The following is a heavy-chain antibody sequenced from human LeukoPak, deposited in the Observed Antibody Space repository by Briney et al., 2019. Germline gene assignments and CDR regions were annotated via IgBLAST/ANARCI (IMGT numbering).Heavy chain of an antibody. CDR3: ARAIEQQLVLNWFDP. CDR2: IYTSGST. CDR1: YX. J-gene: IGHJ5*02. Sequence: YXXXXXXXPAGKGXEXIGRIYTSGSTNYNPSLKSRVTMSVDTSKNQFSLKLSSVTAADTAVYYCARAIEQQLVLNWFDPWGQGTLVTVSS. D-gene: IGHD6-13*01. V-gene: IGHV4-4*07.